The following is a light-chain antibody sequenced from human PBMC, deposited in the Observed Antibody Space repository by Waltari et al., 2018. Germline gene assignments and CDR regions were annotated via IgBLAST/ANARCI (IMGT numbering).Light chain of an antibody. J-gene: IGKJ1*01. CDR1: QSVGIN. V-gene: IGKV3-15*01. Sequence: EILMTQSPASLSVSPLERATLSCWAGQSVGINLAWYQQRPGQAPRLLIYGASTRATGIPARFSGSGSDTEFTLTISSLKSEDFAVYYCQQYNSWPRTFGQGTKVEIK. CDR2: GAS. CDR3: QQYNSWPRT.